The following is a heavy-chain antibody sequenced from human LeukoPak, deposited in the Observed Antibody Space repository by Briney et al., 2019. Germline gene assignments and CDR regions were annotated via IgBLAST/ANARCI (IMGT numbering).Heavy chain of an antibody. CDR3: ARTAAITDIVVVPAARHAFDI. Sequence: ASVKVSCKASGYTFTSYGISWVRQAPGQGLEWMGWISAYNGNTNYAQKLQGRVTMTTDTSTSTAYMELRSLRSDDTAVYYCARTAAITDIVVVPAARHAFDIWGQGTMVTVSS. CDR2: ISAYNGNT. CDR1: GYTFTSYG. J-gene: IGHJ3*02. D-gene: IGHD2-2*01. V-gene: IGHV1-18*01.